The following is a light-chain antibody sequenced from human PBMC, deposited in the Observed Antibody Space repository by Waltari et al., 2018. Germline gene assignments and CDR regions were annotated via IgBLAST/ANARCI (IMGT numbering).Light chain of an antibody. CDR3: QQYYSTPIT. Sequence: DIVMTQSPDSLAVSLGAWATINCKSSQSVLYSSNNKNYLTWYQQKPGQPPKLLIYWASTRESGVPDRFSGSGSGTDFTLTISSLQAEDVAVYYCQQYYSTPITFGQGTRLEIK. V-gene: IGKV4-1*01. CDR1: QSVLYSSNNKNY. CDR2: WAS. J-gene: IGKJ5*01.